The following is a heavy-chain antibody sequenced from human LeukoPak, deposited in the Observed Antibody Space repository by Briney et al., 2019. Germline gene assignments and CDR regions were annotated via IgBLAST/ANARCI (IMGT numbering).Heavy chain of an antibody. J-gene: IGHJ4*02. Sequence: GGSLRLSCAASGFIFNTYSMNWVRQAPGKGLEWVSSISSTTSYIFYADSVKGRFTISRDNAKNSLYLQMTSLRAEDTADYYCAREKFYDNSGYDYWGQGTLVTVSS. V-gene: IGHV3-21*01. D-gene: IGHD3-22*01. CDR2: ISSTTSYI. CDR1: GFIFNTYS. CDR3: AREKFYDNSGYDY.